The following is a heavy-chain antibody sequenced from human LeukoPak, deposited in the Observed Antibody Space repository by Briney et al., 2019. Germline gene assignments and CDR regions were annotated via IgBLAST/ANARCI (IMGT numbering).Heavy chain of an antibody. CDR1: GFTFSTYG. V-gene: IGHV3-23*01. Sequence: GGSLRLSCAASGFTFSTYGITWVRQAPGKGLEWVSGVSGSSGNTYYVDSVKGRSTISRDNSKNTVYLQMNSLRAEDSALYYCTKWNGYADYWGQGILVTVSS. J-gene: IGHJ4*02. D-gene: IGHD5-12*01. CDR2: VSGSSGNT. CDR3: TKWNGYADY.